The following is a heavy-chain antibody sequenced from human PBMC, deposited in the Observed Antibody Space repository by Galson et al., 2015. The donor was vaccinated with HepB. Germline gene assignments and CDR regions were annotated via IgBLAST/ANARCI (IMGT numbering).Heavy chain of an antibody. CDR1: GYTLTELS. V-gene: IGHV1-24*01. CDR3: ATDRVSNIVVVPAANRPQVDYGMDV. CDR2: FDPEDGET. Sequence: SVKVSCKVSGYTLTELSMHWVRQAPGKGLEWMGGFDPEDGETIYAQKFQGRVTMTEDTSTDTAYMELSGLRSEDTAVYYCATDRVSNIVVVPAANRPQVDYGMDVWGQGTTVTVSS. D-gene: IGHD2-2*01. J-gene: IGHJ6*02.